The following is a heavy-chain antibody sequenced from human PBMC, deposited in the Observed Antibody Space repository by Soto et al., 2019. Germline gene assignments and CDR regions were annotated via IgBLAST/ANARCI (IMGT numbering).Heavy chain of an antibody. CDR1: GFTFSSYA. CDR2: ISGSGGST. Sequence: GGSLRLSCAASGFTFSSYAMSWVRQAPGKGLEWVSAISGSGGSTYYADSVKGRFTISRDNSKNTLYLQMNSLRAEDTAVYYCARDGGSGSYYGYYYGMDVWGQGTTVTVSS. CDR3: ARDGGSGSYYGYYYGMDV. J-gene: IGHJ6*02. D-gene: IGHD1-26*01. V-gene: IGHV3-23*01.